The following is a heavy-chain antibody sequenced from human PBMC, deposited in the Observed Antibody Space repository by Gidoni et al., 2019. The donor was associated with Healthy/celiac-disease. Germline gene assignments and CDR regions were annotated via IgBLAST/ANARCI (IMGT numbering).Heavy chain of an antibody. CDR1: VSTFISYA. J-gene: IGHJ4*02. V-gene: IGHV1-3*01. D-gene: IGHD3-22*01. CDR2: INAGNGNT. CDR3: ARDMGGSGYIEVPDY. Sequence: QVQLVQSGAEGKKPGASVKVSCKASVSTFISYAMRWVRQAPGQRLEGMGWINAGNGNTKYSQKFQGRVTITRDTSAITAYMELSSLRSEDTAVYYCARDMGGSGYIEVPDYWGQGTLVTVSS.